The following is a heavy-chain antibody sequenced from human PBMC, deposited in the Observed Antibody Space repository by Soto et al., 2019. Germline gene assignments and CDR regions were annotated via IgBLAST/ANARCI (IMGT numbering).Heavy chain of an antibody. J-gene: IGHJ5*02. CDR2: IYHSGST. CDR3: ARVPSP. Sequence: TLSLTCNVSGGSIRSGGYSWSWIRQPPGKGLEWIGYIYHSGSTYYNPSLKSRVTISVDRSKNQFSLKLSSVTAADTAVYYCARVPSPWGQGTLVTVSS. V-gene: IGHV4-30-2*01. CDR1: GGSIRSGGYS.